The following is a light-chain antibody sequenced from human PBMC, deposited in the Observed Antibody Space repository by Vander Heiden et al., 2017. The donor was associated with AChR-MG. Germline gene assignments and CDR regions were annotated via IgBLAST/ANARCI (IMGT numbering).Light chain of an antibody. Sequence: QAVLTQPPSVSGTPGQRVTIPCSGSRSKIGGQAVNWYHPPPGTAPKHLSYTNNQRASGVSDRFSGSKSGTSASLAISGLQSEDEADYYGAAWDDGLPWVFGGGTKLTVL. CDR1: RSKIGGQA. J-gene: IGLJ3*02. CDR3: AAWDDGLPWV. CDR2: TNN. V-gene: IGLV1-44*01.